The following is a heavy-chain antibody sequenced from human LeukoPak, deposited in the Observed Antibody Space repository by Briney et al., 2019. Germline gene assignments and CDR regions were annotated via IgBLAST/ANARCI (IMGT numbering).Heavy chain of an antibody. J-gene: IGHJ4*02. CDR2: ISWNSGSI. CDR1: GFTFDDYA. Sequence: GGSLRLSCAASGFTFDDYAMHWVRQAPGKGLEWASGISWNSGSIGYADSVKGRFTISRDNAKNSLYLQMNSLRAEDTALYYCAKGTSWYFFYFDYWGQGTLVTVSS. V-gene: IGHV3-9*01. D-gene: IGHD6-13*01. CDR3: AKGTSWYFFYFDY.